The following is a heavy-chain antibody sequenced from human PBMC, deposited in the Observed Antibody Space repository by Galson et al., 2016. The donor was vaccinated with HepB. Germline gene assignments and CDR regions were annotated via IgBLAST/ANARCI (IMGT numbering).Heavy chain of an antibody. CDR2: IYHSGTT. V-gene: IGHV4-4*02. D-gene: IGHD1-26*01. CDR3: ARNSGGSYLGWFDP. J-gene: IGHJ5*02. Sequence: SETLSLTCAVSGGSISSSNWWTWVRQPPGKGLEWTGEIYHSGTTHYNPSLESRVTISVDKSKNQFSLKLNSVTAADAAVYYCARNSGGSYLGWFDPWGQGTLVTVSS. CDR1: GGSISSSNW.